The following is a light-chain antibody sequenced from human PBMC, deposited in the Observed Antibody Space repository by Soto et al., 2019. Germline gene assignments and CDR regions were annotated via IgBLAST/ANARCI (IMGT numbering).Light chain of an antibody. J-gene: IGKJ1*01. CDR1: QRVISY. Sequence: MRQSPASLSASAGERATLTFRASQRVISYLNWYQQKPGKAPKLLIYAASSLQSGVPSRFSGSGSGTDFTLTISRLQPEDFATYYCQQSYSTPQTFGQGTKVDI. CDR3: QQSYSTPQT. V-gene: IGKV1-39*01. CDR2: AAS.